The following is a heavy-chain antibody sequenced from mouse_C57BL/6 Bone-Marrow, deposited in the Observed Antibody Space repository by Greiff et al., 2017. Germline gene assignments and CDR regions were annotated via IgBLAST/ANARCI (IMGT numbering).Heavy chain of an antibody. CDR2: IRLKSDNYAT. V-gene: IGHV6-3*01. CDR1: GFTFSNYW. CDR3: TAGGNYYYAMDY. Sequence: EVMLVESGGGLVQPGGSMKLSCVASGFTFSNYWMNWVRQSPEKGLEWVAQIRLKSDNYATHYAESVKGRFTISRDDSKSSVYLQMNNLRAEDTGIYYCTAGGNYYYAMDYCGQGTSVTVSS. D-gene: IGHD2-1*01. J-gene: IGHJ4*01.